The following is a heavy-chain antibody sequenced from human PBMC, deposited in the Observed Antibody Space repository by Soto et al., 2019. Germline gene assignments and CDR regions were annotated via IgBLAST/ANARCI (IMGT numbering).Heavy chain of an antibody. V-gene: IGHV2-5*01. Sequence: QITLKESGPTLVKPPQTLTLTCTFSGFSLSTSGVGVGWIRQSPGKALEWLALIYWNDDKRYSPSLKSRLTITKHTSKNQVVLTMTNMDPVDTATYYCAHSAGARYCSGGSCYSGGEYFDYWGQGTLVTVSS. CDR2: IYWNDDK. CDR1: GFSLSTSGVG. CDR3: AHSAGARYCSGGSCYSGGEYFDY. J-gene: IGHJ4*02. D-gene: IGHD2-15*01.